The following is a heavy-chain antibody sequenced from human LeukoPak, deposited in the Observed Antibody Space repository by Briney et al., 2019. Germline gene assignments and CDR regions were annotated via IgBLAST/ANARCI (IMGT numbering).Heavy chain of an antibody. CDR1: EFTFSSYS. Sequence: GGSLRLSCAASEFTFSSYSMNWARQAPGKGLEWVSTISGSGGSTYYADSVKGRFTISRDNSKNTLYLQMNSLRPEDTAVYYCAKCRSEVPAAINYWGQGTLVTVSS. CDR2: ISGSGGST. D-gene: IGHD2-2*01. CDR3: AKCRSEVPAAINY. J-gene: IGHJ4*02. V-gene: IGHV3-23*01.